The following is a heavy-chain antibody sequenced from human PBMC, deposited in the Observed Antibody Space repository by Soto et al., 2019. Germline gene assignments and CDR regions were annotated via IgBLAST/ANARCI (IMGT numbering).Heavy chain of an antibody. D-gene: IGHD6-13*01. CDR1: GGTFSSYA. Sequence: SVKVSCKASGGTFSSYAISWVRQAPGQGLEWMGGIIPIFGTANYAQKFQGRVTITADKSTSTAYMELSSLRSEDTAVYYCARDLRVAAAGSYDAFDIWGQGTMVTV. CDR3: ARDLRVAAAGSYDAFDI. J-gene: IGHJ3*02. CDR2: IIPIFGTA. V-gene: IGHV1-69*06.